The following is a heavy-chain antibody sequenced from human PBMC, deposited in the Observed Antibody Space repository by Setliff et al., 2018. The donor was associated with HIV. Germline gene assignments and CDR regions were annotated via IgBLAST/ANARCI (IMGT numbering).Heavy chain of an antibody. CDR1: GGTFSSYA. CDR3: ARDYSPTFYYYDSSGTFDY. V-gene: IGHV1-69*10. J-gene: IGHJ4*02. Sequence: GASVKVSCKASGGTFSSYAISRVRQAPGQGLEWMGGIIPILGIANYAQKFQGRVTITADESTSTAYMELSSLRSEDTAVYYCARDYSPTFYYYDSSGTFDYWGQGTLVTVS. D-gene: IGHD3-22*01. CDR2: IIPILGIA.